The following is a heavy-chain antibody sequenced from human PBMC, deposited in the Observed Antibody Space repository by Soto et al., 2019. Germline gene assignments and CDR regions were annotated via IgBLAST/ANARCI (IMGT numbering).Heavy chain of an antibody. CDR1: GDAIYIGGYY. Sequence: PSETLSLTCTVSGDAIYIGGYYWTWIRQHPGKGLEWIGYIYHTGKTYYNPSLESRVTMSVDTSKNQFSLKLASVTAADTATYYCTRAYGAETFDFWGQGTRVTVSS. D-gene: IGHD3-10*01. J-gene: IGHJ5*01. CDR2: IYHTGKT. V-gene: IGHV4-31*03. CDR3: TRAYGAETFDF.